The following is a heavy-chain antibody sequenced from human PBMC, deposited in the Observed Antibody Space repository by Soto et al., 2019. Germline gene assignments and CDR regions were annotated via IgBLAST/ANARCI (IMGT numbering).Heavy chain of an antibody. CDR2: IYYSGSA. V-gene: IGHV4-59*01. CDR1: GGSISSYY. J-gene: IGHJ4*02. CDR3: ARLLYYYDTTGYYFFDY. Sequence: PSETLSLTCTVSGGSISSYYWSWIRQPAGKGLEWIGYIYYSGSANYNPSLKSRVTISVDTSKNQFSLKLSSVTAADTAVYFCARLLYYYDTTGYYFFDYWGQGIPVTVSS. D-gene: IGHD3-22*01.